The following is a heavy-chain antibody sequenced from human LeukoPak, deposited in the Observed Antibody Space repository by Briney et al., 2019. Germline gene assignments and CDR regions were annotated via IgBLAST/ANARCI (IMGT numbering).Heavy chain of an antibody. CDR2: IIPFFGIT. D-gene: IGHD2-15*01. Sequence: ASVKVSCTASGGTFTSYAISWVRQAPGQGLEWMGRIIPFFGITNYAQKFQGRVTITTDKSTSTASMELSSLRSEDTAVYYCARERGIVVVVAATLEESAYYGMGVWGQGTTVTVSS. CDR1: GGTFTSYA. V-gene: IGHV1-69*04. CDR3: ARERGIVVVVAATLEESAYYGMGV. J-gene: IGHJ6*02.